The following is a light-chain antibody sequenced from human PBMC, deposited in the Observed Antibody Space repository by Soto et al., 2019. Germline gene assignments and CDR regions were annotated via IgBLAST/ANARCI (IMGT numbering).Light chain of an antibody. Sequence: QSVLTQPASVSGSPGQSITISCTGTSSDVGGYNYVSWYQQHPGKAPKLMIHEVSDRPSGVSNRFSGSKSGNTASLTISGLQAEDEADYYSSSYTGISTPYVFGTGTKVTVL. CDR2: EVS. CDR1: SSDVGGYNY. V-gene: IGLV2-14*01. CDR3: SSYTGISTPYV. J-gene: IGLJ1*01.